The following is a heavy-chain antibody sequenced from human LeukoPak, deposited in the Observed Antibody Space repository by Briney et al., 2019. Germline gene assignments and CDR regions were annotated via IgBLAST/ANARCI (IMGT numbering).Heavy chain of an antibody. CDR2: IYYSGST. CDR3: ARHVSGSYYIYFDY. D-gene: IGHD1-26*01. J-gene: IGHJ4*02. CDR1: GGSISSYY. V-gene: IGHV4-59*08. Sequence: KPSETLSLTCTVPGGSISSYYWSWIRQPPGKGLEWIGYIYYSGSTNYNPSLKSRVTISVDTSKNQFSLKLSSVTAADTAVYYCARHVSGSYYIYFDYWGQGTLVTVSS.